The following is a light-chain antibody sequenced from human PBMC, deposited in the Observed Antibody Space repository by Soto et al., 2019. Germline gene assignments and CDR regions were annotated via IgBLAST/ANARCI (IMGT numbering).Light chain of an antibody. CDR2: KAS. J-gene: IGKJ1*01. V-gene: IGKV1-5*03. CDR3: QQYNSYWT. CDR1: QSISSW. Sequence: DIQMTQSPSTLSASVGDRVTITCRASQSISSWLAWYQQKPGKAPKVLIYKASSLETGVPLRFSGSGSGTEFTLSISSRQPDDFGTYYCQQYNSYWTVGQGTKVEIK.